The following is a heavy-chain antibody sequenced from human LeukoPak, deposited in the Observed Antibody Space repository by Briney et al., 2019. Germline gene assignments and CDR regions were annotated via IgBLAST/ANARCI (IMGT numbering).Heavy chain of an antibody. V-gene: IGHV4-34*01. Sequence: SEILSLTCAVYGGSFSGYYWSWIRQPPGKGLEWIGSIYYSGSTYYNPSLKSRVAISVDTSKNQFSLKLSSVTAADTAVYYCARNVRWYYYDSSGYYEVNAFDIWGQGTMVTVSS. J-gene: IGHJ3*02. D-gene: IGHD3-22*01. CDR2: IYYSGST. CDR1: GGSFSGYY. CDR3: ARNVRWYYYDSSGYYEVNAFDI.